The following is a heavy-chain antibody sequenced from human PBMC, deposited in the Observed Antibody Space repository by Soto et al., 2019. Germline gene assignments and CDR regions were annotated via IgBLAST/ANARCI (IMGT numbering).Heavy chain of an antibody. J-gene: IGHJ5*02. V-gene: IGHV2-5*02. D-gene: IGHD1-20*01. Sequence: QITLKESGPTLVKPTQTLTLTCTFSGFSLSTSGVGVGWIRQPPGKALEWLALIYWDDDKRYSPSLKSRLTIPKDTSKNQVVLTMTTMDPVDTATDYCAHSPVYVAPVYWFDPWGQGTLVNVSS. CDR3: AHSPVYVAPVYWFDP. CDR1: GFSLSTSGVG. CDR2: IYWDDDK.